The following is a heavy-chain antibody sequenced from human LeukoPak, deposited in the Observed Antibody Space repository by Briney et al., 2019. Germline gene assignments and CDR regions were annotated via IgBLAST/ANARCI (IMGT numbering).Heavy chain of an antibody. J-gene: IGHJ6*02. CDR2: IYYSGST. V-gene: IGHV4-39*07. Sequence: SETLSLTCTVSGGSISSSSYYWGWIRQPPGKGLEWIGSIYYSGSTYYNPSLKSRVTISVDTSKNQFSLKLSSVTAADTAVYYCARGDRLTGYYRPNYYYYGMDVWGQGTTVTVSS. CDR3: ARGDRLTGYYRPNYYYYGMDV. CDR1: GGSISSSSYY. D-gene: IGHD3-9*01.